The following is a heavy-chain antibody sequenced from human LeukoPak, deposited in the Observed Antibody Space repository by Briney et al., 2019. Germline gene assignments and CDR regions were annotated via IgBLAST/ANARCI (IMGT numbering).Heavy chain of an antibody. CDR2: INPNSGGT. CDR1: GYTFTGYY. D-gene: IGHD1-26*01. V-gene: IGHV1-2*02. J-gene: IGHJ3*02. Sequence: ASVKVSCKASGYTFTGYYMHWVRQAPGQGLEWMGWINPNSGGTNYAQKFQGRVTMTRDTSISTAYMELSRLRSDDTAVYYCARVGLTRELLAPDDAFDIWGQGTMVTVSS. CDR3: ARVGLTRELLAPDDAFDI.